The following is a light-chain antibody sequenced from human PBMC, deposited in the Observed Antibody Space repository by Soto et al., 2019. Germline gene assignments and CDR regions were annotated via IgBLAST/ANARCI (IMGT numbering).Light chain of an antibody. CDR2: EAS. CDR1: QSVRGSY. J-gene: IGKJ2*01. V-gene: IGKV3-20*01. CDR3: QQYASSPHT. Sequence: EIVLTQSPGTLSFSPGERVALSCRASQSVRGSYLAWYQQKPGQAPRLLIYEASRRAPGIPDRFSGSGSGTDFILTINKLEPEDLALYFCQQYASSPHTFGQGTKLEMK.